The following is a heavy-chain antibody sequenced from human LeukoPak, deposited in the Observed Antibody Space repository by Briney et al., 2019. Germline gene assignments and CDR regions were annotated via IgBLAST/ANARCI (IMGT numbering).Heavy chain of an antibody. CDR3: SRGTNTMALVWFDP. Sequence: SETLSLTCAAYGGSFSGYYWSWIRQPPGKGLEWIGEINHSGSTNYNPSLKSRVTISVDTSKNQFSLKLSSVTAADTAVYYCSRGTNTMALVWFDPWGQGTLVTLSS. D-gene: IGHD3-10*01. J-gene: IGHJ5*02. CDR2: INHSGST. CDR1: GGSFSGYY. V-gene: IGHV4-34*01.